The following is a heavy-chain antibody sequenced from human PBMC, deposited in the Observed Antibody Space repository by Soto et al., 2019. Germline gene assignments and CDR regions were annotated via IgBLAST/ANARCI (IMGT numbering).Heavy chain of an antibody. CDR1: GYTLTSYD. CDR2: MNPNSGNT. V-gene: IGHV1-8*01. Sequence: ASVKVSCKASGYTLTSYDINWVRQATGQGLEWMGWMNPNSGNTGYAQKFQGRVTMTRNTSISTAYMELSSLRSEDTAVYYCARPIGGVIVIDAFDIWGQGTMVTVSS. D-gene: IGHD3-16*02. CDR3: ARPIGGVIVIDAFDI. J-gene: IGHJ3*02.